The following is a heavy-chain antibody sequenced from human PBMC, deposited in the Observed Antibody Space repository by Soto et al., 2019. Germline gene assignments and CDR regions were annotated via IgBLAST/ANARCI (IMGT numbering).Heavy chain of an antibody. Sequence: QVQLQESGPGLVKPSQTLSLTCTVSGGPITSGDYYWSWIRQPPGKGLEWIGYMSHSGSADYNPSLRSRVFISVVTSKHQFTLRPTSVTAANTAVYHCAREALRGYGYYWYIGGQGPLVTVSP. J-gene: IGHJ4*02. CDR2: MSHSGSA. V-gene: IGHV4-30-4*01. D-gene: IGHD1-1*01. CDR3: AREALRGYGYYWYI. CDR1: GGPITSGDYY.